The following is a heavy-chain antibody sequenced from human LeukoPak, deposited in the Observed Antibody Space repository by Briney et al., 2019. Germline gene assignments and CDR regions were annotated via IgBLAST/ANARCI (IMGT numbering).Heavy chain of an antibody. CDR3: ARGRYYDILTGYPRGRYMDV. J-gene: IGHJ6*03. D-gene: IGHD3-9*01. CDR2: INHSGST. Sequence: PSETLSLTCAVYGGSFSGYYWSWIRQPPGKGLEWIGEINHSGSTNYNPSLKSRVTMSVDTSKNQFSLKLSSVTAADTAVYYCARGRYYDILTGYPRGRYMDVWGKGTTVTVSS. V-gene: IGHV4-34*01. CDR1: GGSFSGYY.